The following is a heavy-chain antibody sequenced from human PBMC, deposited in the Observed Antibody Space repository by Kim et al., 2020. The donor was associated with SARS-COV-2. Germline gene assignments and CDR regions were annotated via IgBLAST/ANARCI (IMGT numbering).Heavy chain of an antibody. J-gene: IGHJ3*02. Sequence: ASVKVSCKASGYTFTNFAIHWVRQAPGQRLEWMGWINAGNGNTRYSQKFQDRLTITRDTSASTAYMELSSLRSEDTAVFYCARGVVFEMWGQGTMVTVSS. CDR2: INAGNGNT. CDR3: ARGVVFEM. V-gene: IGHV1-3*01. D-gene: IGHD3-10*01. CDR1: GYTFTNFA.